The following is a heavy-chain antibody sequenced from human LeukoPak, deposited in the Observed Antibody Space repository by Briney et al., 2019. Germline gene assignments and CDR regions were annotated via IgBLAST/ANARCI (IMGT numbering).Heavy chain of an antibody. Sequence: GGSLRLSCAASGFTSSSYWMTWVRQAPGKGLEWVANIKQDGNEKYYVDSVRGRFTISRDNAKNSLYLQMNSLRAEDTAVYYCASGFDSRFFDKWGQGTLVTVSS. J-gene: IGHJ4*02. CDR1: GFTSSSYW. CDR2: IKQDGNEK. V-gene: IGHV3-7*01. CDR3: ASGFDSRFFDK. D-gene: IGHD3-22*01.